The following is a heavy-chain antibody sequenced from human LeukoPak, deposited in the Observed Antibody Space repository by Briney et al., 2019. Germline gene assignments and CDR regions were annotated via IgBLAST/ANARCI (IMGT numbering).Heavy chain of an antibody. V-gene: IGHV3-30-3*01. CDR3: ARDGYCSSTSCYYFDY. J-gene: IGHJ4*02. CDR2: ISYDGSNK. D-gene: IGHD2-2*03. CDR1: GFTFSSYA. Sequence: GGSLRLSCAASGFTFSSYAMHWVRQAPGKGLEWVAVISYDGSNKYYADSAKGRFTISRDNSKNTLYLQMNSLRAEDTAVYYCARDGYCSSTSCYYFDYWGQGTLVTVSS.